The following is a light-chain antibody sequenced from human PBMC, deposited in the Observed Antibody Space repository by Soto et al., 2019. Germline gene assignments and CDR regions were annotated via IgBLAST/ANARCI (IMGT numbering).Light chain of an antibody. J-gene: IGKJ1*01. CDR3: MLSLQSPRT. V-gene: IGKV2-28*01. CDR1: PSLLHRYGYNY. Sequence: DISMTPSALALPVTPGQPASISCRPSPSLLHRYGYNYLEWYLQKTRQSPQVXVYCVSNRSSGAPDRFSGSGSGTDFKLKNSRVEAEDAGLYYCMLSLQSPRTCGQGTKVDIK. CDR2: CVS.